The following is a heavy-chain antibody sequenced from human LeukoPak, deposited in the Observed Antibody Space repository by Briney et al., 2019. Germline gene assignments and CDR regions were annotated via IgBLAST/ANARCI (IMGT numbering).Heavy chain of an antibody. D-gene: IGHD6-13*01. V-gene: IGHV4-31*03. CDR2: YYYRGST. Sequence: SETLSLTCSVAGASITDVGHYWTWIRQHPEKGLELIGYYYYRGSTYYSPSIKSRVTISVDTSKNQFSLKLTSVTAADTAVYYCARAWLYSTWYSLDPWGQGTLVTVSS. J-gene: IGHJ5*02. CDR3: ARAWLYSTWYSLDP. CDR1: GASITDVGHY.